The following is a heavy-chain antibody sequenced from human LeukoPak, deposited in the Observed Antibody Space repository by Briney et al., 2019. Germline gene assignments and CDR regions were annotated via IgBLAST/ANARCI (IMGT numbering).Heavy chain of an antibody. D-gene: IGHD2-15*01. Sequence: GGSLRLSCAASGFAFSNYWMNWARQPPGKGLEWVANIKQDGSETNYVDSVKGRFTISRDNTKNSLYLQMNSLRAEDTALYYCGSTNSFSYWGRGTLVTVSS. CDR1: GFAFSNYW. CDR3: GSTNSFSY. CDR2: IKQDGSET. V-gene: IGHV3-7*01. J-gene: IGHJ4*02.